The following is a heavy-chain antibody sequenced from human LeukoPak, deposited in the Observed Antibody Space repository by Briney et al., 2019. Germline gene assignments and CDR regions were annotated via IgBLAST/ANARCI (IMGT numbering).Heavy chain of an antibody. CDR1: GGSISSYY. CDR3: ARLTSGTHPNFDY. V-gene: IGHV4-59*08. J-gene: IGHJ4*02. CDR2: IYYSGGT. D-gene: IGHD3-10*01. Sequence: SETLSLTCTVSGGSISSYYWSWIRQPPGKGLEWIGYIYYSGGTDYNPSLKSRVTISVDTSKNQFSLKLSSVTAADTAVYYCARLTSGTHPNFDYWGQGTLVTVSS.